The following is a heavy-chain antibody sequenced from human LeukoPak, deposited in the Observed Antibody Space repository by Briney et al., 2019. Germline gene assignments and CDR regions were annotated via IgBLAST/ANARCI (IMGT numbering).Heavy chain of an antibody. V-gene: IGHV4-61*05. Sequence: SETLSLTCTVSGGSISSSSYYWGWIRQPPGKGLEWIGYIYYSGSTNYNPSLKSRVTISVDTSKNQFSLKLSSVTAADTAVYYCARLKQLVYWFDPWGQGTLVTVSS. J-gene: IGHJ5*02. CDR2: IYYSGST. D-gene: IGHD6-6*01. CDR3: ARLKQLVYWFDP. CDR1: GGSISSSSYY.